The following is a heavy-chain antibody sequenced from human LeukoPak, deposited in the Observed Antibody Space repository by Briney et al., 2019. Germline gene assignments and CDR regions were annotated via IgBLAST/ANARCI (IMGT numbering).Heavy chain of an antibody. J-gene: IGHJ5*02. V-gene: IGHV7-4-1*02. D-gene: IGHD2-8*01. CDR3: ARDRNRDCTNGVCYATNWFDP. CDR2: INTNTGNP. Sequence: ASVKVSCKASGYTFTSHAMNWVRQAPGQGLEWMGWINTNTGNPTYAQGFTGRFVFSLDTSVSTAYLQISSLKAKDTAVYYCARDRNRDCTNGVCYATNWFDPWGQGTLVTVSS. CDR1: GYTFTSHA.